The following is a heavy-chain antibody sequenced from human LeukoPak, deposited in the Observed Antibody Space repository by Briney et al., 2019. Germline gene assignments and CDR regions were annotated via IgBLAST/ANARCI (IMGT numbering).Heavy chain of an antibody. CDR1: GYTFTGYY. J-gene: IGHJ4*02. CDR2: INPNSGGT. CDR3: AREIRTFEYGSGRSPHYFDR. V-gene: IGHV1-2*02. Sequence: ASVKVSCKASGYTFTGYYMHWVRQAPGQGLEWMGWINPNSGGTNYAQKFQGRVTMTRDTSISTAYMELRSLRSDDTAVYYCAREIRTFEYGSGRSPHYFDRWGLGTRVTVSS. D-gene: IGHD3-10*01.